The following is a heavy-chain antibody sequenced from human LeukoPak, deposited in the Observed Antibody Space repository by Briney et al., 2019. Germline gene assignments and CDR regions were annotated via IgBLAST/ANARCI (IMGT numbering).Heavy chain of an antibody. CDR1: GGAMSSYS. CDR3: ARGAANPLNYYYYMDV. V-gene: IGHV4-59*01. CDR2: IYYSGST. J-gene: IGHJ6*03. Sequence: SETLSLTCTVSGGAMSSYSWSWSPHRPGKGIEWIGDIYYSGSTNYNPSLKSRVTISVDTSNNQFSLKLSSVTAADTAVYYCARGAANPLNYYYYMDVWGKGTTVTVSS. D-gene: IGHD4/OR15-4a*01.